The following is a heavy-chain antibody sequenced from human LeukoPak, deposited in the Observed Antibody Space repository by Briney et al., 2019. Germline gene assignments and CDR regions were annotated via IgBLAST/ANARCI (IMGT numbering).Heavy chain of an antibody. CDR1: SDSISSTYW. J-gene: IGHJ4*02. V-gene: IGHV4-4*02. D-gene: IGHD2/OR15-2a*01. Sequence: PSGTLSLTCAVSSDSISSTYWWTRVRQPPGKGLEWIGSIYHSGSTYYNPSLKSRVTISVNTSNNQFSLKLSSVTAADTAVYYCARGTFRFDYWGQGTLVTVSS. CDR3: ARGTFRFDY. CDR2: IYHSGST.